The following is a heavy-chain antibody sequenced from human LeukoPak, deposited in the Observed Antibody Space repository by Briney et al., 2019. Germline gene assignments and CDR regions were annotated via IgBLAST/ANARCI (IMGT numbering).Heavy chain of an antibody. Sequence: PSETLSLTCTVSGGSISSSSYYWSWIRQPPGKGLEWIGHIYYSGSTNYNPSLKSRVTISVDTSKNQFSLKLSSVTAADTAVYYCAREGSGYRGFFDYWGQGTLVTVSS. CDR1: GGSISSSSYY. V-gene: IGHV4-61*01. J-gene: IGHJ4*02. CDR3: AREGSGYRGFFDY. CDR2: IYYSGST. D-gene: IGHD3-22*01.